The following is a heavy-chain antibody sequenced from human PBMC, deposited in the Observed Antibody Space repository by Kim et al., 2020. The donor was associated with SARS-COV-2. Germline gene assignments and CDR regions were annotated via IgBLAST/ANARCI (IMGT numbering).Heavy chain of an antibody. J-gene: IGHJ6*02. Sequence: GGSLRLSCAASGFTFSSYAMSWVRQAPGKGLEWVSAISGSGGSTYYADSVKGRFTISRDNSKNTLYLQMNSLRAEDTAVYYCAKGDIVVVVAAENEMDVWGQGTTVTVSS. CDR3: AKGDIVVVVAAENEMDV. CDR2: ISGSGGST. V-gene: IGHV3-23*01. CDR1: GFTFSSYA. D-gene: IGHD2-15*01.